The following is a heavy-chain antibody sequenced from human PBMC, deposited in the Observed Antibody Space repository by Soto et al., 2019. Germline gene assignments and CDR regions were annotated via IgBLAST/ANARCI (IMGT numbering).Heavy chain of an antibody. Sequence: EVQLLESGGGLVQPGGSLRLSCAASEFTFSSHGMSWVRQAPGKGLEWVSAISGSGGSTYYADSVRGRFTVSRDNPKNTLYLQMNSLRAEDTAVYYCAKDRVWSSSGWTGFDCWGQGALVTVSS. V-gene: IGHV3-23*01. J-gene: IGHJ4*02. CDR2: ISGSGGST. D-gene: IGHD6-19*01. CDR3: AKDRVWSSSGWTGFDC. CDR1: EFTFSSHG.